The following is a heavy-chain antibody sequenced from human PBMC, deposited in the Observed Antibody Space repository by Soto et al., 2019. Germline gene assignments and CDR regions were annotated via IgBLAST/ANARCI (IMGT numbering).Heavy chain of an antibody. CDR3: ARDHGVYYGSGRGGAFDI. J-gene: IGHJ3*02. CDR1: GGSISSYY. CDR2: IYYSGST. Sequence: QVQLQESGPGLVKPSETLSLTCTVSGGSISSYYWSWIRQPPGKGLEWIGYIYYSGSTNYNPSLKSRVTISVDTSKNRFSLKLSSVTAADTAVYYCARDHGVYYGSGRGGAFDIWGQGTMVTVSS. D-gene: IGHD3-10*01. V-gene: IGHV4-59*01.